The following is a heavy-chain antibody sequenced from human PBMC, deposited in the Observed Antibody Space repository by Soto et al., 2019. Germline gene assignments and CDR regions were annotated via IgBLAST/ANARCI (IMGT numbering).Heavy chain of an antibody. Sequence: HPGGSLRLSCAASGFTFSSYWMSWVRQAPGKGLEWVANIKQDGSAKFYLDSVEGRFTISRDNGRNSLYLQMNSLRAEDTAVYYCARTLDGYPFHCWGQGTLVTVSS. D-gene: IGHD5-18*01. CDR2: IKQDGSAK. CDR1: GFTFSSYW. J-gene: IGHJ4*02. V-gene: IGHV3-7*01. CDR3: ARTLDGYPFHC.